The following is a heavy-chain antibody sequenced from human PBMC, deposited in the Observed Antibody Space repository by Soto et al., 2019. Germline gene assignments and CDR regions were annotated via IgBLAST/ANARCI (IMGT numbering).Heavy chain of an antibody. Sequence: QVQLVESGGGVVQPGRSLRLSCVASGFTFSTYTIHWVRQAPGKGLEWVALITSDGDDQYYADSVKGRFTISRDNSKSAVLLQMNRMRTEDTAVYYCARDLSASSAWVEVGFTPTYFYYTMDVWGQGTTVTVSS. D-gene: IGHD6-19*01. CDR2: ITSDGDDQ. J-gene: IGHJ6*02. CDR3: ARDLSASSAWVEVGFTPTYFYYTMDV. V-gene: IGHV3-30-3*01. CDR1: GFTFSTYT.